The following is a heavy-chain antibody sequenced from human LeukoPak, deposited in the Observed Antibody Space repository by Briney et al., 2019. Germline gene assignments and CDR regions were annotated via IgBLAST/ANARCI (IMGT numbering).Heavy chain of an antibody. CDR1: GFTFSDYY. D-gene: IGHD5-18*01. CDR2: ISGSGGST. J-gene: IGHJ4*02. V-gene: IGHV3-23*01. Sequence: GGSLRLSCAASGFTFSDYYMSWIRQAPGKGLEWVSAISGSGGSTYYADSVKGRFTISRDNSKNTLYLQMNSLRAEDTAVYYCAKDYQLWLGIDYWGQGTLVTVSS. CDR3: AKDYQLWLGIDY.